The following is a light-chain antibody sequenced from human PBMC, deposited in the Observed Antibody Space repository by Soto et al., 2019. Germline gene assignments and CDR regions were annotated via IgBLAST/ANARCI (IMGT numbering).Light chain of an antibody. CDR3: QQSYSTTWT. V-gene: IGKV1-39*01. J-gene: IGKJ1*01. Sequence: IQLTHPPSSLHAYVGDIVTITCGASQSISSSLNWYQQKPGKDPKILIYAASSLQSGVPSRFSGSGSGTDFNLTISSLQTEDLATYYCQQSYSTTWTFGQGTKVDIK. CDR1: QSISSS. CDR2: AAS.